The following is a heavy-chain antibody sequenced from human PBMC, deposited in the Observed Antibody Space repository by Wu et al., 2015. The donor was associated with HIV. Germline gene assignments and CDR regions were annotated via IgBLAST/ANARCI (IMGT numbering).Heavy chain of an antibody. J-gene: IGHJ6*02. Sequence: QVQLVQSGAEVKKPGASVKVSCQTSGYTFTAYYMHWVRQAPGQGLEWMGWLNPNTGGTRYAQNFQGRVTMTSDTSITTAYMELNSLRSDDTAVYYCARSTDLWIGELSYYSGMDVWGQGTTVTVSS. D-gene: IGHD3-10*01. CDR1: GYTFTAYY. CDR3: ARSTDLWIGELSYYSGMDV. CDR2: LNPNTGGT. V-gene: IGHV1-2*02.